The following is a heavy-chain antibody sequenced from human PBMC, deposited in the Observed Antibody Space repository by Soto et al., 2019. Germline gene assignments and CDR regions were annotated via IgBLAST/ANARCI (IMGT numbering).Heavy chain of an antibody. D-gene: IGHD2-15*01. CDR2: INHSGST. V-gene: IGHV4-34*01. Sequence: PSETLSLTCAVYGGSFSGYYWSWIRQPPGKGLEWIGEINHSGSTNYNPSLKSRVTISVGTSKNQFSLKLSSVTAADTAVYYCARGLPIVVVVAATFWFDPWGQGTLVTVSS. CDR1: GGSFSGYY. CDR3: ARGLPIVVVVAATFWFDP. J-gene: IGHJ5*02.